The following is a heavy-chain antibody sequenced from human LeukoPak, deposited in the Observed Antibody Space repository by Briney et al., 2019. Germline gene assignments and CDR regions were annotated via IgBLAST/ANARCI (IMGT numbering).Heavy chain of an antibody. Sequence: GGSLRLSCAASGFIFSGYYMTWIRQAPGKGLEWPSYISGSGSDTNYADSVKGRFTTSRDNAKNSLYLQMNSLRAEDTAVYYCARVGSIAAAGTPDYWGQGTLVTVSS. J-gene: IGHJ4*02. D-gene: IGHD6-13*01. CDR3: ARVGSIAAAGTPDY. V-gene: IGHV3-11*06. CDR2: ISGSGSDT. CDR1: GFIFSGYY.